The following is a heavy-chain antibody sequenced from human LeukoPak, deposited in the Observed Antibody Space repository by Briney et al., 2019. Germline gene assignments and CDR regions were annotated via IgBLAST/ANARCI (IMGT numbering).Heavy chain of an antibody. Sequence: EASVKVSCKASGGTFSNYGINWVRQAPGQGLEWMGGIIPIFGTTNYAQKLQGRVTISADEFTSTAYMELSSLRSEDTAVYYCASRETSSGYYYAGGAFDIWGQGTMVTVSS. V-gene: IGHV1-69*13. J-gene: IGHJ3*02. CDR3: ASRETSSGYYYAGGAFDI. CDR1: GGTFSNYG. D-gene: IGHD3-22*01. CDR2: IIPIFGTT.